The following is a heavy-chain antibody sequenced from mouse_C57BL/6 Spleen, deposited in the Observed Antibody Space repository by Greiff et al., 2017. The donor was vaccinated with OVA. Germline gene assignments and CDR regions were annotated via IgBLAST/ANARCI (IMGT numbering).Heavy chain of an antibody. CDR3: ARRGTTVVAPMDY. V-gene: IGHV1-55*01. CDR1: GYTFTSYW. Sequence: QVQLQQSGAELVKPGASVKMSCKASGYTFTSYWITWVKQRPGQGLEWIGDIYPGSGSTNYNEKFKSKATLTVDTSSSTAYMQLSSLTSEDSAVYYCARRGTTVVAPMDYWGQGTSVTVSS. J-gene: IGHJ4*01. D-gene: IGHD1-1*01. CDR2: IYPGSGST.